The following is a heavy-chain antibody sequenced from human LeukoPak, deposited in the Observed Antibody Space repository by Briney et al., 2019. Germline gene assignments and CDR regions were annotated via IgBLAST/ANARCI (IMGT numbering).Heavy chain of an antibody. Sequence: SETLSLTCTVSGGSISSSSHYWGWIRQSPGKGLEWIGSINYSGTTYYNPSLNSRVTISVDTSKNQFSLKVTSVTAADTAVYYCARVYNVDVWGKGTTVTVSS. D-gene: IGHD1-14*01. CDR3: ARVYNVDV. CDR2: INYSGTT. CDR1: GGSISSSSHY. V-gene: IGHV4-39*07. J-gene: IGHJ6*04.